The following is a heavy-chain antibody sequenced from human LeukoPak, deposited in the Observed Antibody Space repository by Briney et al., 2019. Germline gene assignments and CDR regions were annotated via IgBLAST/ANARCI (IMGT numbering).Heavy chain of an antibody. CDR3: ARDIQGGGTVTRDY. CDR1: GGSFSGYY. D-gene: IGHD4-17*01. V-gene: IGHV4-34*01. J-gene: IGHJ4*02. Sequence: SETLSLTCAVYGGSFSGYYWSWIRQPPGKGLEWIGEINHSGSTNYNPSLKSRVTISVDTSKNQFSLKLSSVTAADTAVYYCARDIQGGGTVTRDYWGQGTLVTVSS. CDR2: INHSGST.